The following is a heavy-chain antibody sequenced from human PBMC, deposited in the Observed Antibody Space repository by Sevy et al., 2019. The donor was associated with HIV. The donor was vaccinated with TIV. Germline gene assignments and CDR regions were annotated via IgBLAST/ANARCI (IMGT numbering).Heavy chain of an antibody. J-gene: IGHJ3*02. Sequence: GGSLRLSCAASGFTFSSYAMSWVRPAPGKGLEWVSAIRGSGGSTYYADSVKGRFTISRDNSKNTLYLQMNSLRAEDTAVYYCVKAPQQAGPGAFDIWGQGTMVTVSS. CDR1: GFTFSSYA. D-gene: IGHD6-13*01. V-gene: IGHV3-23*01. CDR3: VKAPQQAGPGAFDI. CDR2: IRGSGGST.